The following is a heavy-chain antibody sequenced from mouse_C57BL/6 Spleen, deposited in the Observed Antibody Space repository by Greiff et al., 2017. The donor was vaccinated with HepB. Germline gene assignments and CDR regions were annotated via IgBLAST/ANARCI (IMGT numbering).Heavy chain of an antibody. CDR2: IRSKSNNYAT. J-gene: IGHJ2*01. Sequence: EVKLVESGGGLVQPKGSLKLSCAASGFSFNTYAMNWVRQAPGKGLEWVARIRSKSNNYATYYADSVKDRFTISRDDSESMLYLQMNNLKTEDTAMYYCVRHGRQGYFDYWGQGTTLTVSS. V-gene: IGHV10-1*01. CDR3: VRHGRQGYFDY. CDR1: GFSFNTYA.